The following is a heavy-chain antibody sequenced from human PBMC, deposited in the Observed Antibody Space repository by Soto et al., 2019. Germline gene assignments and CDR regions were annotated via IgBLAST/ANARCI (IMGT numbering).Heavy chain of an antibody. Sequence: SGPTRAKPTRTLTLTCTFSGFSLTTTGMCVSWIRNTPGKDLEWLALIDWADDKYYSTSLKTRLTISKDTSKNQVVLTMTNVEPVDTATYFCSRAVGGFTYGYPDYWGQGTMVTVSS. CDR1: GFSLTTTGMC. D-gene: IGHD5-18*01. V-gene: IGHV2-70*01. CDR2: IDWADDK. CDR3: SRAVGGFTYGYPDY. J-gene: IGHJ4*02.